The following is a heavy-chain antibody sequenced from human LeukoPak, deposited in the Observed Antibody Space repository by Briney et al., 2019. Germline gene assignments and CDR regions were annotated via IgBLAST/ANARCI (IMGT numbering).Heavy chain of an antibody. V-gene: IGHV4-39*02. J-gene: IGHJ4*02. CDR3: AKEGVTSWAGFH. D-gene: IGHD2-8*01. CDR2: IYYSGST. CDR1: GGSISSSSYY. Sequence: SETLSLTCTVSGGSISSSSYYWGWIRQPPGKGLEWIGSIYYSGSTYYNPYLKSRVTISVDTSKNQFSLKLSSVTAADTAVYYCAKEGVTSWAGFHWGQGTLVTVSS.